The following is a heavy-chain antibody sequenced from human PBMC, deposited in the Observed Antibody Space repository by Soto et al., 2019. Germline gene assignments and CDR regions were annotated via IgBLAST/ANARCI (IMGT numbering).Heavy chain of an antibody. D-gene: IGHD3-3*01. CDR1: GGSISSYY. CDR3: ARGQVTIFGVVIIYQENYYYYMDV. CDR2: IYYSGST. Sequence: SETLSLTCTVSGGSISSYYWSWIRQPPGKGLEWIGYIYYSGSTNYNPSLKSRVTISVDTSKNQFSLKLSSVTAADTAVYYCARGQVTIFGVVIIYQENYYYYMDVWGKGTTVTVSS. V-gene: IGHV4-59*01. J-gene: IGHJ6*03.